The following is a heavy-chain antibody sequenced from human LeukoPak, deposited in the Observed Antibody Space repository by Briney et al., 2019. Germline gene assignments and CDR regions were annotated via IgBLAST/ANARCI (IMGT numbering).Heavy chain of an antibody. V-gene: IGHV3-23*01. D-gene: IGHD2-2*02. CDR1: GFTFNNYA. CDR3: AKDRSAYCSGTSCYSSFDY. J-gene: IGHJ4*02. Sequence: GGSLRLSCAASGFTFNNYAMTWVRQAPGKGLEWVLAISGSGGSTHYADSVKGRFTISRDSSKNTLYLQMNSLGAEDTAVYHCAKDRSAYCSGTSCYSSFDYWGQGALVTVSS. CDR2: ISGSGGST.